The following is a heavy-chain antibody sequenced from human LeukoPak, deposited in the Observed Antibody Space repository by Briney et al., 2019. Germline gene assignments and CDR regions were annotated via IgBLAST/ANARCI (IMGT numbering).Heavy chain of an antibody. CDR1: GGSFSGYY. J-gene: IGHJ6*03. V-gene: IGHV4-59*10. CDR3: ARVRSTVTTPRHYYYYYYMDV. Sequence: SETLSLTCAVYGGSFSGYYWSWIRQPAGKGLEWIGRIYTSGSTNYNPSLKSRVTMSVDTSKNQFSLKLSSVTAADTAVYYCARVRSTVTTPRHYYYYYYMDVWGKGTTVTISS. D-gene: IGHD4-11*01. CDR2: IYTSGST.